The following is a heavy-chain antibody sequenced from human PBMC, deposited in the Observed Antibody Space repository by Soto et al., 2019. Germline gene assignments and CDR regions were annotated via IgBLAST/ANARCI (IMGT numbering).Heavy chain of an antibody. CDR2: INPNSGAT. J-gene: IGHJ4*02. Sequence: GASVKVSCKASGYTFTGYYIHWVRQAPGQGLEWMGWINPNSGATNYAQNFQGRVTVTRGTSISTAYMEVNSLRSDDTAVYFCARGSSMDCWGQGTLVTVSS. CDR3: ARGSSMDC. V-gene: IGHV1-2*02. D-gene: IGHD2-8*01. CDR1: GYTFTGYY.